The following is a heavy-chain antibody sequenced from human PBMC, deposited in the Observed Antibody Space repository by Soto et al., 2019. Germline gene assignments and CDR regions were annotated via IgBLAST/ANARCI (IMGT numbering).Heavy chain of an antibody. CDR1: GGTFSSYA. Sequence: SVKVSCKASGGTFSSYAISWVRQAPGQGLEWMGGIIPIFGTANYAQKFQGRVTITADESTSTAYMELSSLGSEGTAVYYCARDRTEYCTNGVCYTSRDYYYYYGMDVWGQGTTVTVSS. CDR3: ARDRTEYCTNGVCYTSRDYYYYYGMDV. D-gene: IGHD2-8*01. CDR2: IIPIFGTA. J-gene: IGHJ6*02. V-gene: IGHV1-69*13.